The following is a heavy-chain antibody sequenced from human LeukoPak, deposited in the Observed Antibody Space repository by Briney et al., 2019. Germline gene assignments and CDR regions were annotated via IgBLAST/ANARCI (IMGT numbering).Heavy chain of an antibody. CDR2: IKQDGSEK. J-gene: IGHJ4*02. CDR1: GFTFSSYW. D-gene: IGHD6-6*01. CDR3: ARKGSSPYGFSHNY. V-gene: IGHV3-7*01. Sequence: GGSLRLSCAASGFTFSSYWMSWVRQAPGKGLEWVANIKQDGSEKYYVDSVKGRFTISRDNAKNSLYLQMNSLRAEDTAVYYCARKGSSPYGFSHNYWGQGTLVTVSS.